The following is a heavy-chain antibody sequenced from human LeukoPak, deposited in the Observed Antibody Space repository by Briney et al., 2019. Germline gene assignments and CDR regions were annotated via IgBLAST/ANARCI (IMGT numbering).Heavy chain of an antibody. CDR1: GGTFSSYA. Sequence: SVRVSCKASGGTFSSYAISWVRQAPGQGLEWMGGIIPIFGTANYAQKFQGRVTITADESTSTAYMELSSLRSEDTAVYYCARDGNSSSWYFYWGQGTLVTVSS. CDR2: IIPIFGTA. J-gene: IGHJ4*02. D-gene: IGHD6-13*01. CDR3: ARDGNSSSWYFY. V-gene: IGHV1-69*13.